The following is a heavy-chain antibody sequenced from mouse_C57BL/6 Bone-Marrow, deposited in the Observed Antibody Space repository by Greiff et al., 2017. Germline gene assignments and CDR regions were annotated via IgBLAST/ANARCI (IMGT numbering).Heavy chain of an antibody. CDR3: ARERVTRRYFDY. D-gene: IGHD2-2*01. J-gene: IGHJ2*01. V-gene: IGHV1-55*01. Sequence: QVHVKQPGAELVKPGASVKMSCKASGYTFTSYWITWVKQRPGQGLEWIGDIYPGSGSTNYNEKFKSKATLTVDTSSSTAYMQLSSLTSEDSAVYYCARERVTRRYFDYWGQGTTLTVSS. CDR1: GYTFTSYW. CDR2: IYPGSGST.